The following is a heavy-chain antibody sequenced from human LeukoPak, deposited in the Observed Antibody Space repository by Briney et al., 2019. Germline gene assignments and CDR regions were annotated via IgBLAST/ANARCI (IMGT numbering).Heavy chain of an antibody. V-gene: IGHV3-69-1*01. Sequence: GGSLRLSCAASGFTFSTYPMNWVRQAPGKGLEWISHIRGSGTTDYADSVKGRFTISRDNAKNSLYLQLSSLRAEDTAVYYCARDYDYGFDNWGQGTPVTVSS. CDR3: ARDYDYGFDN. CDR2: IRGSGTT. D-gene: IGHD4-17*01. CDR1: GFTFSTYP. J-gene: IGHJ4*02.